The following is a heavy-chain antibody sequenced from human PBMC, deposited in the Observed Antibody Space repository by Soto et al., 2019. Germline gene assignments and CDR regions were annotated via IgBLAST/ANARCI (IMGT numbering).Heavy chain of an antibody. CDR1: GFTFSNAW. CDR2: IRSKTDGGTA. V-gene: IGHV3-15*01. D-gene: IGHD6-13*01. CDR3: AKSWGRAAATWDY. Sequence: EVQLVESGGDLVKRGGSLRLSCAASGFTFSNAWMSWVRQAPGKGLEWVGRIRSKTDGGTADYAAPVKGRFTISRDNSKNTLYLQMNSLRAEDTAVYYCAKSWGRAAATWDYWGQGTLVTVSS. J-gene: IGHJ4*02.